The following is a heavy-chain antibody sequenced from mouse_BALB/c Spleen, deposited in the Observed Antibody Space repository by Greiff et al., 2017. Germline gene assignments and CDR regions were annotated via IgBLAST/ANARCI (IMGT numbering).Heavy chain of an antibody. CDR3: ARGNGDYFDY. V-gene: IGHV1-4*02. CDR2: INPSSGYT. Sequence: VKLQESAAELARPGASVKMSCKASGYTFTSYTMHWVKQRPGQGLEWIGYINPSSGYTEYNQKFKDKTTLTADKSSSTAYMQLSSLTSEDSAVYYCARGNGDYFDYWGQGTTLTVSS. CDR1: GYTFTSYT. J-gene: IGHJ2*01.